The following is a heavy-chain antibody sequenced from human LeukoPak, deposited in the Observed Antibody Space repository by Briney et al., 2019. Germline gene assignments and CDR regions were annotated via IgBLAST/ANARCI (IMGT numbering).Heavy chain of an antibody. Sequence: RASVKVSCKASGGTFSSYAISWVRQAPGQGLEWMGGIIPIFGTANYAQKFQGRVTITADESTSTAYMELSSLRSEDTAVYYCARDSEPFGPGYYGMDVWGQGTTVTVSS. D-gene: IGHD3-10*01. CDR3: ARDSEPFGPGYYGMDV. CDR2: IIPIFGTA. V-gene: IGHV1-69*13. J-gene: IGHJ6*02. CDR1: GGTFSSYA.